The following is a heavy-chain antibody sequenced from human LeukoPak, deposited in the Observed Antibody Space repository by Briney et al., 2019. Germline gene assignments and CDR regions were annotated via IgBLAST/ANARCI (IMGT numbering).Heavy chain of an antibody. J-gene: IGHJ4*02. CDR1: GGSISSGGYS. CDR2: IYHSGST. Sequence: SETLSLTCAVSGGSISSGGYSWRWIRQPPGKGLEWIGYIYHSGSTYYNPSLKSRVTISVDRSKNQFSLKLSSVTAADTAVYYCARAVQYYFDYWGQGTLVTVSS. V-gene: IGHV4-30-2*01. CDR3: ARAVQYYFDY.